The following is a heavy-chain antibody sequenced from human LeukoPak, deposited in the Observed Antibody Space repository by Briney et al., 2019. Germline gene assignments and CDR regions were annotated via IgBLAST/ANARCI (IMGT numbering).Heavy chain of an antibody. D-gene: IGHD2-15*01. V-gene: IGHV3-23*01. CDR3: AKDRCSGGSGYFDY. CDR2: ISASGGST. Sequence: GGSLRLSCAASGFTFSSYVMNWVRQAPGKGLEWVSAISASGGSTYYADSVKGRFTISRDNSKNTLYLQMNSLRAEDTAVYHCAKDRCSGGSGYFDYWGQRTLVTVSS. J-gene: IGHJ4*02. CDR1: GFTFSSYV.